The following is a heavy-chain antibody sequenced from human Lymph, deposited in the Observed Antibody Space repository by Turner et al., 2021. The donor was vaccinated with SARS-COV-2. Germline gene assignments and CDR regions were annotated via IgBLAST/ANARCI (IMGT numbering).Heavy chain of an antibody. J-gene: IGHJ6*02. Sequence: EVQLVETGGGLIQPGGAVSLSCAASGFIVSSNYMNWVRQAPGKGLACVSLIYSGGSTYYADSVKGRFTISRDNSKNTLYLQMNSLRAEDTAVYYCARDLQRYGMDVWGQGTTVTVSS. CDR2: IYSGGST. CDR3: ARDLQRYGMDV. D-gene: IGHD1-1*01. CDR1: GFIVSSNY. V-gene: IGHV3-53*02.